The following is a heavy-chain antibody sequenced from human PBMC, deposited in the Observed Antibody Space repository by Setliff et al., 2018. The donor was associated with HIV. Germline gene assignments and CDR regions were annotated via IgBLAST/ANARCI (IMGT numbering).Heavy chain of an antibody. D-gene: IGHD1-26*01. CDR1: GFSFSSYG. J-gene: IGHJ4*02. CDR3: ARDRGGSYTPLDF. V-gene: IGHV3-48*01. Sequence: GGSLRLSCAASGFSFSSYGMNWVRQAPGKGLEWVSYISSTSSNIYYADSVKGRFTISRDNARNSLYLQLNSLRAEDTAVYYCARDRGGSYTPLDFWGQGTLVTVSS. CDR2: ISSTSSNI.